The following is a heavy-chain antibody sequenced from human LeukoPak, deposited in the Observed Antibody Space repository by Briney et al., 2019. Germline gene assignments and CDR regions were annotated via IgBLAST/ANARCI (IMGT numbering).Heavy chain of an antibody. CDR2: ISSSSSYI. Sequence: GGSLRLSCAASGFTFSSYSMNWVRQAPGKGLEWVSSISSSSSYIYCADSVKGRFTISRDNAKNSLYLQMNSLRAEDTAVYYCALLSTVRVDYWGQGTLVTVSS. CDR3: ALLSTVRVDY. CDR1: GFTFSSYS. J-gene: IGHJ4*02. D-gene: IGHD3-10*01. V-gene: IGHV3-21*01.